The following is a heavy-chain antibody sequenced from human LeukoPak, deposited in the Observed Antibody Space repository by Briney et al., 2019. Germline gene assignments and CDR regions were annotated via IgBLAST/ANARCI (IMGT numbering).Heavy chain of an antibody. Sequence: ASVKVSCKASGYTFTGYYMHWVRQAPGQGLEWMGWINPNSGGTNYAQKFQGRVTMTRDTSISTAYMELSRVRSDDTAVYYCARGPPLLRRYSGYDALFDPWGQGTLVTVST. CDR3: ARGPPLLRRYSGYDALFDP. J-gene: IGHJ5*02. D-gene: IGHD5-12*01. CDR1: GYTFTGYY. CDR2: INPNSGGT. V-gene: IGHV1-2*02.